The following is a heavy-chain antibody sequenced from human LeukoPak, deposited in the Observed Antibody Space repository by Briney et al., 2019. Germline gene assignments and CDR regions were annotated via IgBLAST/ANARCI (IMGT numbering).Heavy chain of an antibody. J-gene: IGHJ6*04. V-gene: IGHV3-48*03. CDR2: ISSSGSTI. D-gene: IGHD3-10*02. CDR3: AELGITMIGGV. Sequence: GGSLRLSCAASGFTFSTFEMNWVRQAPGKGLEWVSYISSSGSTIYYADSVKGRFTISRDNAKNSLYLQMNSLRAEDTAVYYCAELGITMIGGVWGKGTTVTISS. CDR1: GFTFSTFE.